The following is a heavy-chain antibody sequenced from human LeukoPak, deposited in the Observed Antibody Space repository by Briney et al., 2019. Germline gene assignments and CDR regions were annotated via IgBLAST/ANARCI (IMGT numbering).Heavy chain of an antibody. J-gene: IGHJ4*02. Sequence: PSETLSLTCTVSRGSISSYYWSWIRQPPGKGLEWIGYIYYSGSTNYNPSFKSRVTISVDTSKNQLSLTLSSVTAADTAVYYCARYRSGTSQVFDYWGQGTLVTVSS. CDR1: RGSISSYY. D-gene: IGHD6-19*01. CDR2: IYYSGST. CDR3: ARYRSGTSQVFDY. V-gene: IGHV4-59*01.